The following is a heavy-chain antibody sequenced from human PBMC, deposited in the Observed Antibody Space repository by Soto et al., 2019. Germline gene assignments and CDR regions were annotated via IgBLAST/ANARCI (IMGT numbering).Heavy chain of an antibody. CDR3: AGPRGGSPL. J-gene: IGHJ4*02. D-gene: IGHD1-26*01. V-gene: IGHV4-38-2*01. CDR1: GYSISSGYY. CDR2: IYHSGST. Sequence: PSETLSLTCAVSGYSISSGYYWGWIRQPPGKGLEWIGSIYHSGSTYYNPSLKSRVTISVDTSKNQFSLKLSSVTAADTAVYYCAGPRGGSPLWGQGTMVTVS.